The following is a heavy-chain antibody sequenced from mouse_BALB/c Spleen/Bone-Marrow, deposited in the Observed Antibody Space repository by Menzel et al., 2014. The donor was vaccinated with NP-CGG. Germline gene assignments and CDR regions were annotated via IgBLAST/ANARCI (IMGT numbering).Heavy chain of an antibody. CDR1: GFTFXSFG. J-gene: IGHJ4*01. Sequence: EVKLMESGGGLVQPGGSRKLSCAASGFTFXSFGMHWVRQAPEKGLEWVAYISSGSSTIYYADTVKGRFTISRDNPKNTLFLQMTSVRSEDTAMYYCARWGYYYAMDYWGQGTSVTVSS. CDR2: ISSGSSTI. CDR3: ARWGYYYAMDY. V-gene: IGHV5-17*02.